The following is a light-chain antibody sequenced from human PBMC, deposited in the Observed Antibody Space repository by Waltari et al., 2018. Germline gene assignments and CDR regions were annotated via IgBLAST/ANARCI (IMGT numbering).Light chain of an antibody. V-gene: IGLV3-1*01. CDR2: QDT. J-gene: IGLJ2*01. Sequence: SYELTQPPSVSVSPGQTASITCSGDQLGNNYVSWYQQKPGQSPVLITYQDTKRPSGIPWRLSCSNAGNTATLTISGTQVMDEGDYYCQAWDTISAGLGGGTKLTVL. CDR3: QAWDTISAG. CDR1: QLGNNY.